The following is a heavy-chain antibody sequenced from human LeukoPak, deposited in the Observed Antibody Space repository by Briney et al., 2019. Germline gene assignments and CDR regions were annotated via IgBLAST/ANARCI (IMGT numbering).Heavy chain of an antibody. J-gene: IGHJ5*02. CDR3: ASLYGSGSYTYNWFDP. D-gene: IGHD3-10*01. CDR1: GGSISSGDYY. V-gene: IGHV4-30-4*01. Sequence: SETLSLTCTVSGGSISSGDYYWSWIRQPPGKGLEWIGYIYYSGSTYCNPSLKSRVTISVDTSKNQFSLKLSSVTAADTAVYYCASLYGSGSYTYNWFDPWGQGTLVTVSS. CDR2: IYYSGST.